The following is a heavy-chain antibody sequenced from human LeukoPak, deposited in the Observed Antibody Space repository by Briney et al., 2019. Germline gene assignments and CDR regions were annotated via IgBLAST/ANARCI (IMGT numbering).Heavy chain of an antibody. CDR3: AGGYSYGDY. CDR1: GFTFSAYG. J-gene: IGHJ4*02. Sequence: GGSLRLSCAASGFTFSAYGMNWVRQAQGKGLEWLALIGSDGSNKYFADSVKGRFTISRDNSKNTLYLQMNSLRAEDTAVYFCAGGYSYGDYWGQGTLVTVSS. D-gene: IGHD5-18*01. V-gene: IGHV3-30*02. CDR2: IGSDGSNK.